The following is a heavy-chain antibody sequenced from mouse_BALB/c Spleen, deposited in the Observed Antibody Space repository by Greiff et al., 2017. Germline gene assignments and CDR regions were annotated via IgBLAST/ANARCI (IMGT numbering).Heavy chain of an antibody. CDR1: GFTFSDYY. Sequence: DVQLVESGGGLVKPGGSLKLSCAASGFTFSDYYMYWVRQTPEKRLEWVATISDGGSYTYYPDSVKGRFTISRDNAKNNLYLQMSSLKSEDTAMYCCARDGHYWYFDVWGAGTTVTVSS. V-gene: IGHV5-4*02. CDR3: ARDGHYWYFDV. CDR2: ISDGGSYT. J-gene: IGHJ1*01.